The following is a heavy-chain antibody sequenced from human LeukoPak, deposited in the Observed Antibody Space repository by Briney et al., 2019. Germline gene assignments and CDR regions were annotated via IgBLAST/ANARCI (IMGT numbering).Heavy chain of an antibody. CDR3: ARWGRRYGMDV. D-gene: IGHD7-27*01. CDR2: IYYSGST. Sequence: SQTLSPTCALSLASISVVSSYSGWIRHHPGKGLEWIGYIYYSGSTYYNPSLKSRVTISVDTSKNQFSLQLSSVTAADTAVYSGARWGRRYGMDVWRQGKRVTVSS. J-gene: IGHJ6*02. V-gene: IGHV4-31*11. CDR1: LASISVVSSY.